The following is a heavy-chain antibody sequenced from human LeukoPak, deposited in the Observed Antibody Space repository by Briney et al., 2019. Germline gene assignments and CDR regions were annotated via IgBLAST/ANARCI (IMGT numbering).Heavy chain of an antibody. CDR2: IYYSGST. Sequence: SETLSLTCTVSGGSISSYCWSWIRQPPGKGLEWIGYIYYSGSTNYNPSLKSRVTISVDTSKNQFSLKLSSVTAADTAVYYCARVGYGSGSMNYYGMDVWGQGTTVTVSS. J-gene: IGHJ6*02. CDR1: GGSISSYC. CDR3: ARVGYGSGSMNYYGMDV. V-gene: IGHV4-59*08. D-gene: IGHD3-10*01.